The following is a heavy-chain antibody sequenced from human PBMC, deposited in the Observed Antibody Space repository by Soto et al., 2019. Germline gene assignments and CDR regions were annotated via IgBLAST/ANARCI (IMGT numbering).Heavy chain of an antibody. CDR3: PRRCQGYNFGALY. J-gene: IGHJ4*02. CDR1: GGGNLRDYR. D-gene: IGHD5-12*01. Sequence: QVQLVQSGAEVKEPGSSVKVSCKASGGGNLRDYRTTWVRRAPGQGLEWMGGIIPKLGSANYAQKFQGRVTITADESTNSVYMELRSLRSDDTAVYYSPRRCQGYNFGALYWGQGTPVTVSS. CDR2: IIPKLGSA. V-gene: IGHV1-69*01.